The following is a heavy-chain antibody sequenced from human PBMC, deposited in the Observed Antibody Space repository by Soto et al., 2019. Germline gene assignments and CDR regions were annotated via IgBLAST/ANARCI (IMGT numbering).Heavy chain of an antibody. CDR3: AREGDYDGESSFDS. CDR1: GFTFSSYA. D-gene: IGHD4-17*01. CDR2: ISYDGSNK. Sequence: QVQLVESGGGVVQPGRSLRLSCAASGFTFSSYAMHWVRQAPGKGLEWVAFISYDGSNKCYADSVKGRFTISRDNSKNTLYRQMNSLRAEDTAVYYCAREGDYDGESSFDSWGQGTLVTVSS. J-gene: IGHJ4*02. V-gene: IGHV3-30-3*01.